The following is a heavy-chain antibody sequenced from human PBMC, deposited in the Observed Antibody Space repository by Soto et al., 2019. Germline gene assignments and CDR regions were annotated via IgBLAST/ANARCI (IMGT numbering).Heavy chain of an antibody. V-gene: IGHV4-30-4*01. CDR3: ARGPSGYCDS. D-gene: IGHD3-22*01. CDR1: GGSISSGDYY. Sequence: QVQLQESGPGLVKPSQTLSLTCTVSGGSISSGDYYWNWIRQPPGKGLEWIGYIYYSGSAYYNPSLESPVTISVDTSKNQFSLKLTSVTAADTAVYYCARGPSGYCDSWGQGTLVTVSS. J-gene: IGHJ5*01. CDR2: IYYSGSA.